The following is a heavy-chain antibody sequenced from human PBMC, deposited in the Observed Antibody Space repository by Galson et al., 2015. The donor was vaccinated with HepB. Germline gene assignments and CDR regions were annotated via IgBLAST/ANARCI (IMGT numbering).Heavy chain of an antibody. J-gene: IGHJ4*02. V-gene: IGHV4-39*01. CDR1: GGSISSSSYY. CDR2: IYYSGST. Sequence: SETLSLTCTVSGGSISSSSYYWGWIRQPPGKGLEWIGSIYYSGSTYYNPSLKSRVTISVDTSENQFSLKLSSVTAADTAVYYCARSLWGYYDSSGYFDYWGQGTLVTVSS. D-gene: IGHD3-22*01. CDR3: ARSLWGYYDSSGYFDY.